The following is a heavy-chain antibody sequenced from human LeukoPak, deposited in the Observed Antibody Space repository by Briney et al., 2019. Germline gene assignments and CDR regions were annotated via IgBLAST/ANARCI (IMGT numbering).Heavy chain of an antibody. J-gene: IGHJ4*02. D-gene: IGHD5-18*01. CDR2: ISSTSRTI. Sequence: RGSLRLSCTASGFTLSSYSLNWVRQAPGKGLEWVSYISSTSRTIYYADSVKGRFTISRDNAKNSLYLHINSLRVEDTAVYYCARGLTDTAVDYWGQGTLVTVSS. V-gene: IGHV3-48*01. CDR1: GFTLSSYS. CDR3: ARGLTDTAVDY.